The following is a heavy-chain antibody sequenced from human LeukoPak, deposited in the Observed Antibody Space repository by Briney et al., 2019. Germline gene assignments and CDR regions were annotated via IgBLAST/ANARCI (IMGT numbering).Heavy chain of an antibody. CDR3: TYGSGSYYNKRDDAFNI. CDR1: GFTFSSYS. Sequence: GGSLRLSCAASGFTFSSYSMNWVRQAPGKGLDWVSSISSSSSYIYYADSVKGRFTISRDNAKNSLYLQMNSLRAEDTAVYYCTYGSGSYYNKRDDAFNIWGQGTMVTVSS. D-gene: IGHD3-10*01. CDR2: ISSSSSYI. J-gene: IGHJ3*02. V-gene: IGHV3-21*01.